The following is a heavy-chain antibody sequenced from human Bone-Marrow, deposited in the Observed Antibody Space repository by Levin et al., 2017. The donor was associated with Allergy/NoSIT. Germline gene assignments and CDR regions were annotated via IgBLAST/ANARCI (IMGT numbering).Heavy chain of an antibody. CDR3: ARVPALRFLDWFLDY. J-gene: IGHJ4*02. Sequence: SQTLSLTCTVSGDSIISATYYWGWVRQPPGKGLEWIGSVYFSGSTYLSPFLKSRVTMSVDTARSHFSLNLSSVTAADTAVYYCARVPALRFLDWFLDYWGRGVLVTVSS. V-gene: IGHV4-39*02. D-gene: IGHD3-9*01. CDR2: VYFSGST. CDR1: GDSIISATYY.